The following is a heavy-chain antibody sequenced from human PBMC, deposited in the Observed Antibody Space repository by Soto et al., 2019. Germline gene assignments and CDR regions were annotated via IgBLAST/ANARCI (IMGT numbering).Heavy chain of an antibody. D-gene: IGHD3-10*01. CDR1: GFTFDDYT. V-gene: IGHV3-43*01. J-gene: IGHJ6*02. CDR3: AKDGPARYYGSGSYPNYYGMDV. CDR2: ISWDGGST. Sequence: GGSLRLSCAASGFTFDDYTMHWVRQAPGKGLEWVSLISWDGGSTYYADSVKGRFTISRDNSKNSLYLQMNSLRTEDTALYYCAKDGPARYYGSGSYPNYYGMDVWGQGTTVTVSS.